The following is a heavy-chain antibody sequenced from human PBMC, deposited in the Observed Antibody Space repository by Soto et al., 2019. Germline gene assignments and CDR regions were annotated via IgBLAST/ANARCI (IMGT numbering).Heavy chain of an antibody. D-gene: IGHD5-18*01. Sequence: XETLSLPCSVSGGSINDVPHYWAWIRQPPGKGLEWIAATYYTGSTHYNSSLKSRATISVDTSQNQFSLELTSVTAADTAVYHCASARYFGVDFWGHGTTVTVSS. V-gene: IGHV4-39*01. CDR1: GGSINDVPHY. CDR3: ASARYFGVDF. CDR2: TYYTGST. J-gene: IGHJ6*02.